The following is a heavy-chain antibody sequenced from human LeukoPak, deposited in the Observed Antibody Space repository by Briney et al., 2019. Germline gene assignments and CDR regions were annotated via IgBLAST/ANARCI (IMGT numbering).Heavy chain of an antibody. V-gene: IGHV3-21*01. D-gene: IGHD3-10*01. CDR1: GFTFSSYS. Sequence: GGSLRLSCAASGFTFSSYSMNWVRQAPGKGLEWVSSISSSSSYIYYADSVKGRFTISRDNAKNSLYLQMNSLRAKDTAVYYCARGRFGNKDVWGQGTTVTVSS. CDR3: ARGRFGNKDV. J-gene: IGHJ6*02. CDR2: ISSSSSYI.